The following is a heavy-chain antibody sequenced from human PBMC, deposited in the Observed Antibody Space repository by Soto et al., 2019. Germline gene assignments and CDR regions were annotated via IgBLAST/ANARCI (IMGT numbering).Heavy chain of an antibody. CDR2: IIPIFGTA. CDR1: GGTFSSYA. V-gene: IGHV1-69*12. CDR3: ARETHRRVRYYYGKDV. Sequence: QVQLVQSGAEVKKPGSSVKVSCKASGGTFSSYAISWVRQAPGQGLEWMGGIIPIFGTANYAQKFQGRVTTTDDESTSKAYMQLSSLGAEDTAVYYGARETHRRVRYYYGKDVWGQGTTGTVSS. J-gene: IGHJ6*02.